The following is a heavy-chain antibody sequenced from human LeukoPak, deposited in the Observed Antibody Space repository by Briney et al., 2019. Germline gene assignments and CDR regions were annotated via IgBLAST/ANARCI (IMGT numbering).Heavy chain of an antibody. D-gene: IGHD5-18*01. V-gene: IGHV3-21*01. CDR1: RFTFSSYS. Sequence: GGSLRLSCAASRFTFSSYSMNWVRQAPGKGLEWVSSISSSSSYIYYADSVKGRFTISRDNAKNSLYLQMNSLRAEDTAVYYCARETGYSYGYFDYWGQGTLVTVSS. CDR2: ISSSSSYI. CDR3: ARETGYSYGYFDY. J-gene: IGHJ4*02.